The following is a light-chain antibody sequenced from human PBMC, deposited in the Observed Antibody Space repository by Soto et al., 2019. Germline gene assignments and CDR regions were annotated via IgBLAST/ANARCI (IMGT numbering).Light chain of an antibody. Sequence: DIQLTQSPSFLSASVGDRVTITCRASQGISSYLAWYQQKPGKAPKLLIYAASTLQSGVPSRFSGSGSGTEFTLTISRLQPEDFATYYCQQLNSYPNTFGQGTKLEIK. J-gene: IGKJ2*01. CDR2: AAS. CDR1: QGISSY. CDR3: QQLNSYPNT. V-gene: IGKV1-9*01.